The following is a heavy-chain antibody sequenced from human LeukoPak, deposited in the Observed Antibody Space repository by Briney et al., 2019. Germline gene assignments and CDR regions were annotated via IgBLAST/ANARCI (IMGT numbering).Heavy chain of an antibody. Sequence: GGSLRLSCVASGFTFSSYAMSWARQPPGKGLGWVSVIGCSGSNEYCADTEKGPFTISIDNSKNKLYLQMNSLRAEDTAVYYCAKAQGYSNHLCDYWGQGTLVTVSS. J-gene: IGHJ4*02. V-gene: IGHV3-23*01. D-gene: IGHD4-11*01. CDR2: IGCSGSNE. CDR1: GFTFSSYA. CDR3: AKAQGYSNHLCDY.